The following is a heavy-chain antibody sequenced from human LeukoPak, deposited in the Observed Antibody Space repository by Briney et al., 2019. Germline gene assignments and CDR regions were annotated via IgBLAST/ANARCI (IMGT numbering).Heavy chain of an antibody. D-gene: IGHD3-10*01. V-gene: IGHV3-30*15. CDR3: ARDPGFWALPGPWHMDV. Sequence: GGSLRLSCAASGFTFTTCAMHWVRQTPDRGLEWVALISHDGRDKLYADSVKGRFTISRDDSRNTVTLQMSSPRPEDAALYYCARDPGFWALPGPWHMDVWGQGTTVTVSS. J-gene: IGHJ6*02. CDR2: ISHDGRDK. CDR1: GFTFTTCA.